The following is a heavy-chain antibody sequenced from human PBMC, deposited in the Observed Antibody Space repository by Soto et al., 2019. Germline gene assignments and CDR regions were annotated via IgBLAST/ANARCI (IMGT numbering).Heavy chain of an antibody. CDR1: GGFIISDNW. D-gene: IGHD1-26*01. CDR2: IYHSGST. Sequence: SETLSLTCAVSGGFIISDNWWSWVRQPPGKELEWIGEIYHSGSTNYNPSLKSRVTISVDKSKNQFSLKLISVTAADTAVYYCARGLFGGSHGPVGYWGQGTLVTVSS. V-gene: IGHV4-4*02. CDR3: ARGLFGGSHGPVGY. J-gene: IGHJ4*02.